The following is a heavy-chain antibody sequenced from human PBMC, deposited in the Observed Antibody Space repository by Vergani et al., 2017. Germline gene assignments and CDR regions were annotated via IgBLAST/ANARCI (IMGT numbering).Heavy chain of an antibody. CDR1: GFPFSDYG. D-gene: IGHD3-22*01. V-gene: IGHV3-30*02. Sequence: QVQLVESGGGEVQPGRSLRLSCSAAGFPFSDYGVHWVRQAPGKGLGWVAFIRYDGSNKYYADSVKGRFTISRDNSKNTLYLQMNSLRAEDTAVYYCAKRSGYYLNWFDPWGRGTLVTVSS. CDR3: AKRSGYYLNWFDP. CDR2: IRYDGSNK. J-gene: IGHJ5*02.